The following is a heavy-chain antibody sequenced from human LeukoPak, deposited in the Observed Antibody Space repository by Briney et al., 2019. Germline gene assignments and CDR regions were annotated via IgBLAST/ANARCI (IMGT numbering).Heavy chain of an antibody. CDR3: ARLGDPHY. Sequence: PSETLSLTCAVSGYSISSGYYWGWIRQPPGKGLEWIGSIYHSGSTYYNPSLKSRVTISVDTSKNQFSLKLSSVTAADTAMYYCARLGDPHYWGQGTLVTVSS. V-gene: IGHV4-38-2*01. CDR2: IYHSGST. D-gene: IGHD3-10*01. J-gene: IGHJ4*02. CDR1: GYSISSGYY.